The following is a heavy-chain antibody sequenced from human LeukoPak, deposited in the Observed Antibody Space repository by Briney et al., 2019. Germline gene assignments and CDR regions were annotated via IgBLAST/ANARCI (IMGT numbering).Heavy chain of an antibody. CDR1: GGSISSTNW. D-gene: IGHD5-24*01. CDR2: IYHSGIT. Sequence: SDTLSLTCAVSGGSISSTNWWSWVRQPPGKGLEWSGEIYHSGITNYNPSLKSRVTISVDKSKNQFSLNLSSVTAADTAVYYCARDGRDGYKAFDYWGQGTLVTVSS. CDR3: ARDGRDGYKAFDY. V-gene: IGHV4-4*02. J-gene: IGHJ4*02.